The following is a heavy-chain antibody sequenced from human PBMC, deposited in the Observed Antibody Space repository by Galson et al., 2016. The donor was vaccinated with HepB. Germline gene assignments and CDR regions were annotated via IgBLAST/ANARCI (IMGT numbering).Heavy chain of an antibody. J-gene: IGHJ6*02. V-gene: IGHV5-51*01. D-gene: IGHD1-1*01. CDR1: GFSFVTHW. CDR2: IYAGDSET. CDR3: ARQRRNYGMDV. Sequence: QSGAEVKKPGESLKISCKTSGFSFVTHWIAWVRQMPGKGLEWMGIIYAGDSETRYSPPFQGQVTISVDKSTAVAYLQWNSLKASDSAMYYCARQRRNYGMDVWGQGTTVTVSS.